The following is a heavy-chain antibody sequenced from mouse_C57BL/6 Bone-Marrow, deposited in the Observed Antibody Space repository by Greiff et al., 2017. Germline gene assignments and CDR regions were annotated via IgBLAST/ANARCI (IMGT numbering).Heavy chain of an antibody. D-gene: IGHD2-2*01. CDR2: IYPGSGNT. J-gene: IGHJ4*01. CDR1: GYTFTDYY. Sequence: QVQLKQSGAELVRPGASVKLSCKASGYTFTDYYINWVKQRPGQGLEWIARIYPGSGNTYYNEKFKGKATLTAEKSSSTAYMQLSSLTSEDSAVYFCTREASTMVTTRGLYAMDYWGQGTSVTVSS. V-gene: IGHV1-76*01. CDR3: TREASTMVTTRGLYAMDY.